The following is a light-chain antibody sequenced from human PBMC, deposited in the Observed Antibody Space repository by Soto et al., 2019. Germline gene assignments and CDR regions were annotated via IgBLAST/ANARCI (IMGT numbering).Light chain of an antibody. CDR1: NSDVGSYNP. Sequence: QSALTQPVSVSGSPGQSITIPCTGTNSDVGSYNPVSWYQQHPGKAPKVIIYEDTKRPSGVSNRFSGSKSGNTASLSIVGLQADDEADYYCSSFAGTTLFGGGTKLTVL. CDR2: EDT. CDR3: SSFAGTTL. V-gene: IGLV2-23*01. J-gene: IGLJ3*02.